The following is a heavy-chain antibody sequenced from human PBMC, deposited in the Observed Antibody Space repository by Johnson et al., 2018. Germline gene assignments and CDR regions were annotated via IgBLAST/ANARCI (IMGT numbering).Heavy chain of an antibody. J-gene: IGHJ4*02. D-gene: IGHD5-12*01. V-gene: IGHV5-51*01. CDR2: IYPGDFDT. CDR1: GYTFKKYW. CDR3: ARFSDYDYYFDY. Sequence: VQLGETGAEVKKDGETLKISCKASGYTFKKYWIGWVRQLPGKGPEWMGIIYPGDFDTKYSPSFQGQVTISADILVNSAHLQWSSLKASDTAIYYCARFSDYDYYFDYWGQGTLVTVSS.